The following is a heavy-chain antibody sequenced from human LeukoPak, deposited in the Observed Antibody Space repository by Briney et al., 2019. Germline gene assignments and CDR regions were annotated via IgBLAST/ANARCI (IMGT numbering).Heavy chain of an antibody. V-gene: IGHV1-8*01. CDR2: MNPNSGNT. CDR1: GYTFTSYD. J-gene: IGHJ3*02. Sequence: ASVKVSCKASGYTFTSYDINWVRQATGQGLEWMGWMNPNSGNTGYAQKFQGRVTMTRNTSISTAYMELSNMRSEDTAVYYCARAEQWLEHAFDIWGQGTMVTVSS. CDR3: ARAEQWLEHAFDI. D-gene: IGHD6-19*01.